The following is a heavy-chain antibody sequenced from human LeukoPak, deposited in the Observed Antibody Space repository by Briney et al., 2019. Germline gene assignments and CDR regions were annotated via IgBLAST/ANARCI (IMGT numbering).Heavy chain of an antibody. D-gene: IGHD5-18*01. CDR2: IVPILGIA. CDR1: GGTFNNYA. J-gene: IGHJ3*01. CDR3: ARDQGDNSYGYYAIWYAFDV. V-gene: IGHV1-69*04. Sequence: SVKVSCKASGGTFNNYAISWVRQAPGQGLEWMGRIVPILGIANYAQVFQGRLSITADKATSSGYMELSSLRSEDTAVYYCARDQGDNSYGYYAIWYAFDVWGEGTMVTVSS.